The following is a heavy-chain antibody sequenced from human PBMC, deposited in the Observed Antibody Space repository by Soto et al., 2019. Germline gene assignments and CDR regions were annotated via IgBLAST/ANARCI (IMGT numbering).Heavy chain of an antibody. D-gene: IGHD3-3*01. CDR2: MNPNSGNT. Sequence: ASVKVSCKASGYTFTSYDLNWVRQATGQGLEWMGWMNPNSGNTNYAQKLQGRVTMTTDTSTSTAYMELRSLRSDDTAVYYCVSRGVAMGGSSDYWGQGTLVTVSS. CDR3: VSRGVAMGGSSDY. J-gene: IGHJ4*02. CDR1: GYTFTSYD. V-gene: IGHV1-18*01.